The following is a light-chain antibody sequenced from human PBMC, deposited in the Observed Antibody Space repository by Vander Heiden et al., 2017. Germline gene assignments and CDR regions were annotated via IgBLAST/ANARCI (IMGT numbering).Light chain of an antibody. Sequence: QAVVTQEPSLTVSPGGTVTLTCGSRTGVVTSGHYPYWFQQKPGQAPRTLIYATINQPSWTPARFSGSLLGGKAALTRSGAQPEDEAEYYCLLSYRGVRVFGGGTKLTVL. CDR1: TGVVTSGHY. CDR3: LLSYRGVRV. V-gene: IGLV7-46*01. J-gene: IGLJ3*02. CDR2: ATI.